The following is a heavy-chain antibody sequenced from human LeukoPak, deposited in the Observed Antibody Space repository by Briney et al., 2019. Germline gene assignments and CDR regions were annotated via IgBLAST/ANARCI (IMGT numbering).Heavy chain of an antibody. CDR3: AVDYDSSGP. D-gene: IGHD3-22*01. Sequence: ASVKVSCKASGYTFTSFDINWVRQATGQGLEWMGWMNPNSGNTGYAQKFQGRVSLTRNNSISTAYMELSSLTSDDTAVYYCAVDYDSSGPWGQGTLVTVSP. CDR1: GYTFTSFD. J-gene: IGHJ5*02. V-gene: IGHV1-8*01. CDR2: MNPNSGNT.